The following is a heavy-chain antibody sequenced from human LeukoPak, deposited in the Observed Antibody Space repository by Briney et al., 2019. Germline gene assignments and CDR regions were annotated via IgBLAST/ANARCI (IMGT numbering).Heavy chain of an antibody. CDR3: ARDSGRGRIAARPFDY. J-gene: IGHJ4*02. CDR1: GFIFSAYN. CDR2: ISSSSSYI. Sequence: GGSLRLSCAASGFIFSAYNMVWVRQAPGKGLEWVSYISSSSSYIYYADSVKGRFTISRDNAKNSLYLQMNSLRAEDTAVYYCARDSGRGRIAARPFDYWGQGTLVTVSS. V-gene: IGHV3-21*04. D-gene: IGHD6-6*01.